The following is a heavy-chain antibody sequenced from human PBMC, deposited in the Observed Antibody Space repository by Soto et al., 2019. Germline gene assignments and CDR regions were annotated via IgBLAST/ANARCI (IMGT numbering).Heavy chain of an antibody. J-gene: IGHJ4*02. CDR1: GYSISSGYY. Sequence: PSETLSLTCAVSGYSISSGYYWGWIRQPPGKGLEWIGSIYHSGSTYYNPSLKSRVTISVDTSKNQFSLKLSSVTAADTAVYYCARVGHISSSSPTYYFDYWGQGTRVTVSS. CDR3: ARVGHISSSSPTYYFDY. D-gene: IGHD6-6*01. CDR2: IYHSGST. V-gene: IGHV4-38-2*01.